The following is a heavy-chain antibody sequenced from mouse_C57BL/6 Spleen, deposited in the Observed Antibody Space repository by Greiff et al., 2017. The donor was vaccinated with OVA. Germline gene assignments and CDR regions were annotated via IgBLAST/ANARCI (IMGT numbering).Heavy chain of an antibody. CDR2: IDPETGGT. Sequence: VKLMESGAELVRPGASVTLSCKASGYTFTDYEMHWVKQTPVHGLEWIGAIDPETGGTAYNQKFKGKAILTADKSSSTAYMELRSLTSEDSAVYYCTRGATGGWYFDVWGTGTTVTVSS. J-gene: IGHJ1*03. V-gene: IGHV1-15*01. CDR1: GYTFTDYE. D-gene: IGHD1-1*01. CDR3: TRGATGGWYFDV.